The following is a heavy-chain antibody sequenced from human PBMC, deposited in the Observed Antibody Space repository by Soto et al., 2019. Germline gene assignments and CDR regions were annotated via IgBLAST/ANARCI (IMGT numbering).Heavy chain of an antibody. D-gene: IGHD6-6*01. Sequence: SETLSLTCTVSGGSMTKNSHYWGWIRQPPGKGLEWIATTYYSGNTYYNPSLKSRVTISVDTSNNQFSLKLSSVTAADTAVYYCARHRLYNSSSGPFGMDVWGQGTTVTVYS. V-gene: IGHV4-39*01. CDR3: ARHRLYNSSSGPFGMDV. CDR2: TYYSGNT. CDR1: GGSMTKNSHY. J-gene: IGHJ6*02.